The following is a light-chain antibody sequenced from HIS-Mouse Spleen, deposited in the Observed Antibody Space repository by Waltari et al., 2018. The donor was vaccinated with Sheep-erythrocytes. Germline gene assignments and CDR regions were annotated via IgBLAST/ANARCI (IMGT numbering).Light chain of an antibody. Sequence: SYELTQPPSVSVSPGQTASITCSGDKLGDKYACWYQQKPGHSPVLVIYQASKRPSGIPGRFSGSNSGNTATLTISGTQAMDEADYYCQAWDSSTVVFGGGTKLTVL. CDR2: QAS. V-gene: IGLV3-1*01. CDR1: KLGDKY. J-gene: IGLJ2*01. CDR3: QAWDSSTVV.